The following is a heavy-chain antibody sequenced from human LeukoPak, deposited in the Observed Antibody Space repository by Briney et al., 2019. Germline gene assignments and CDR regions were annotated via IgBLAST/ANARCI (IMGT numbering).Heavy chain of an antibody. V-gene: IGHV4-38-2*02. J-gene: IGHJ3*02. CDR1: GNSVSSDYY. CDR2: MSHSGST. D-gene: IGHD2-21*02. CDR3: ARYGDHAFDI. Sequence: PSETLSLTCTVSGNSVSSDYYWGWIRQPPGKGLEWIGSMSHSGSTYYNPSLKSRVTISVDTSKNQFSLKLSSVTAADTAVYYCARYGDHAFDIWGQGTMVTVSS.